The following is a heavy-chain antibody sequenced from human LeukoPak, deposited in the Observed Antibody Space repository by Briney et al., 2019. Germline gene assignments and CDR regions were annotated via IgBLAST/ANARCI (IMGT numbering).Heavy chain of an antibody. Sequence: VASVKVSCKASGYTFTNNYLHWVRQAPGQGLEWMGMIYPRDGSTSYAQNFQGRVTVTRDTSTTTVHMELRGLRSEDTAVYYCARDSCSSTSCERILHYYGMDVWGQGTTVTVSS. CDR1: GYTFTNNY. V-gene: IGHV1-46*01. J-gene: IGHJ6*02. CDR3: ARDSCSSTSCERILHYYGMDV. CDR2: IYPRDGST. D-gene: IGHD2-2*01.